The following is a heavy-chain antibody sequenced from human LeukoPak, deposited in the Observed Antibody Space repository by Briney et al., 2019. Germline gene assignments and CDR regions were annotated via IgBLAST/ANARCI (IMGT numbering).Heavy chain of an antibody. D-gene: IGHD2-2*01. J-gene: IGHJ3*02. CDR2: IYYSGST. Sequence: PSETLSLTCSVSGGSISSSSYDWGWIRQPPGKGLEWIGNIYYSGSTYYNPSLKSRVTVSVDTSKNQFSLKLSSVTAADTAVYYGGRHQLVSYGVITSCNIGAFDTGGKGTM. CDR3: GRHQLVSYGVITSCNIGAFDT. V-gene: IGHV4-39*01. CDR1: GGSISSSSYD.